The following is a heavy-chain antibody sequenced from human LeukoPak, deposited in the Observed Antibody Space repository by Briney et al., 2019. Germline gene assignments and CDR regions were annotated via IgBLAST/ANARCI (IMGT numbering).Heavy chain of an antibody. CDR3: ARGCSSTSCYLGLSDY. CDR2: MNPNSGNT. V-gene: IGHV1-8*03. J-gene: IGHJ4*02. CDR1: GYTFTTYA. Sequence: GASVKVSCKASGYTFTTYAMNWVRQATGQGLEWMGWMNPNSGNTGYAQKFQGRVTITRNTSISTAYMELSSLRSEDTAVYYCARGCSSTSCYLGLSDYWGQGTLVTVSS. D-gene: IGHD2-2*01.